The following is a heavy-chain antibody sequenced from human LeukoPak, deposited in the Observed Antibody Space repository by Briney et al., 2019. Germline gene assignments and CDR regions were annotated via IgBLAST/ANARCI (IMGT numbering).Heavy chain of an antibody. CDR2: ISSSSSYI. D-gene: IGHD6-13*01. J-gene: IGHJ5*02. CDR1: GFTSSSYS. V-gene: IGHV3-21*01. CDR3: ARAGQQLMYNWFDP. Sequence: GGSLRLSCAASGFTSSSYSMNWVRQAPGKGLEWVSSISSSSSYIYYADSVKGRFTISRDNAKNSLYLQMNSLRAEDTAVYYCARAGQQLMYNWFDPWGQGTLVTVSS.